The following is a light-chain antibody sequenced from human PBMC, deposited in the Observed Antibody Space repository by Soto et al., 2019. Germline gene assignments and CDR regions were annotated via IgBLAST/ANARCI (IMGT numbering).Light chain of an antibody. J-gene: IGLJ3*02. CDR1: SSDVGGYNY. Sequence: QSALTQPASVSGSPGQSITISCTGTSSDVGGYNYVSWYRQHPGKVPKLIIYEVTHRPSGVSSRFYGSRSGNTASLTISGLQAEDEADYYCKSRTTRNTLVSGGGTKLTVL. V-gene: IGLV2-14*01. CDR2: EVT. CDR3: KSRTTRNTLV.